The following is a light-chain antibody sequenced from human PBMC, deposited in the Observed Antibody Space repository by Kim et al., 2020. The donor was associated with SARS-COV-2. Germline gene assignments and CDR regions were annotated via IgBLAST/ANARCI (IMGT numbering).Light chain of an antibody. V-gene: IGLV1-51*01. J-gene: IGLJ3*02. CDR3: ATRDSSLYIWV. CDR1: SSNIGSNF. Sequence: GQKVTSSCSGSSSNIGSNFVSWYQQVPGTAPKLLIYDNDKRPSGIPDRFSGSKSGSSATLGITGLQTGDEADYYCATRDSSLYIWVFGGGTKVTVL. CDR2: DND.